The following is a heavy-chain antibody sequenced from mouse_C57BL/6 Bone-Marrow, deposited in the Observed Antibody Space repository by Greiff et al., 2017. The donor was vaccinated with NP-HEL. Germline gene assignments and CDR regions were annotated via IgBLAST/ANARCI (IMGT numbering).Heavy chain of an antibody. J-gene: IGHJ2*01. Sequence: VQLKQSGPVLVKPGASVKMSCKASGYTFTDYYMNWVKQSHGKSLEWIGVINPYNGGTSYNQKFKGKATLTVDKSSSTAYMELNSLTSEDSAVYYCASPFYYDYDEYYFDYWGQGTTLTVSS. V-gene: IGHV1-19*01. D-gene: IGHD2-4*01. CDR2: INPYNGGT. CDR3: ASPFYYDYDEYYFDY. CDR1: GYTFTDYY.